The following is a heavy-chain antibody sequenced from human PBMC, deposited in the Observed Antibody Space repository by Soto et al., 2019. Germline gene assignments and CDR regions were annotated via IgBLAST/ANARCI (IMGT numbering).Heavy chain of an antibody. D-gene: IGHD3-22*01. CDR2: IYPGDSDI. V-gene: IGHV5-51*01. Sequence: GESLKISCKGSADTFTTYWIGLVRQMPGKGLEWMGIIYPGDSDIRYSPSFQGQVTISADKSISTAHLQWSSLKASDTAMYYCASPLIRASDAFDIWGQGTMVTVSS. J-gene: IGHJ3*02. CDR1: ADTFTTYW. CDR3: ASPLIRASDAFDI.